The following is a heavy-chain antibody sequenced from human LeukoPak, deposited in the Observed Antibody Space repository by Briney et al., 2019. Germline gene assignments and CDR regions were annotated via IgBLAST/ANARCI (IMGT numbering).Heavy chain of an antibody. D-gene: IGHD5-18*01. V-gene: IGHV3-30-3*01. CDR3: ARALEGRGYSYGSPFDY. CDR1: GFTFSSYA. CDR2: ISYDGSNK. Sequence: PGGSLRLSCAASGFTFSSYAMHWVRQAPGKGLEWVAVISYDGSNKYYADSVKGRFTISRDNSKNTLYLQMNSLRAEDTAVFYCARALEGRGYSYGSPFDYWGQGTLVTVSS. J-gene: IGHJ4*02.